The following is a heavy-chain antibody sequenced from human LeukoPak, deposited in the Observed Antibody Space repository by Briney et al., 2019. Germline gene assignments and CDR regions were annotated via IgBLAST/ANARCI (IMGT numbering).Heavy chain of an antibody. Sequence: PSDTLSLTCTVSGGSISSYYWSWIRQPPGKGLEWIGYVYYSGSTNYNPSLKSRVTISVDTSKNQFSLNLRSVTAADTAVYYCARGRRDIGIDPWGQGTLVTVSS. CDR2: VYYSGST. CDR1: GGSISSYY. D-gene: IGHD2-15*01. V-gene: IGHV4-59*07. J-gene: IGHJ5*02. CDR3: ARGRRDIGIDP.